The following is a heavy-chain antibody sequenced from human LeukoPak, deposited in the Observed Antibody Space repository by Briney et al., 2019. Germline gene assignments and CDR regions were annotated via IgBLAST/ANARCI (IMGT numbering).Heavy chain of an antibody. V-gene: IGHV1-69*05. CDR2: IIPIFGTA. J-gene: IGHJ6*03. CDR1: GGTFSSYA. D-gene: IGHD4-23*01. Sequence: SVKVSCKASGGTFSSYAISWVRQAPGQGLEWMGGIIPIFGTANYAQKFQGRVTINTDESTSTAYMELSSLRSEDTAVYYCASGGNHYYYYYMDVWGKGTTVTVSS. CDR3: ASGGNHYYYYYMDV.